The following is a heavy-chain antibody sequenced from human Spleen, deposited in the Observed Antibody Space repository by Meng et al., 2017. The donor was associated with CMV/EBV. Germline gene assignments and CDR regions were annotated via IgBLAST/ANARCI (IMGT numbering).Heavy chain of an antibody. D-gene: IGHD2-2*02. Sequence: GESLKISCKGSGYTFTIYWIGWVRQMPGKGLEWMGITHPGDSDTRYSPSFQGQVTISADKSISTAYLQWSSLKASDTAMYYCARGSRVVVPAAIGAFDIWSQGTMVTVSS. CDR2: THPGDSDT. V-gene: IGHV5-51*01. CDR3: ARGSRVVVPAAIGAFDI. CDR1: GYTFTIYW. J-gene: IGHJ3*02.